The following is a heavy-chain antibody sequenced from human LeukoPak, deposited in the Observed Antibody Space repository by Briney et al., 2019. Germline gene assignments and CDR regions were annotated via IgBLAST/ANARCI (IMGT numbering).Heavy chain of an antibody. V-gene: IGHV1-69*04. CDR2: IIPILGIA. CDR1: GGTFSSYA. J-gene: IGHJ4*02. D-gene: IGHD3-10*01. Sequence: PVKVSCKASGGTFSSYAISWVRQAPGQGLEWMGRIIPILGIANYAQKFQGRVTITADKSTSTAYMELSSLRSEDTAVYYCARDPHYYGSGSYYLWGQGTLVTVSS. CDR3: ARDPHYYGSGSYYL.